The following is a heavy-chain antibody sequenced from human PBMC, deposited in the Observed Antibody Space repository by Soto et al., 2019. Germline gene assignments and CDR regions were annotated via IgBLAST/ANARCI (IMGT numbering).Heavy chain of an antibody. CDR3: AITNYYYKEH. V-gene: IGHV3-23*01. J-gene: IGHJ4*02. D-gene: IGHD3-22*01. Sequence: GGSRRLSCSACVFSFISCGIRGVRQAPGKGLEWASGISGSGGSTYYADSVKGRFTISRDNSNNTLYLQMNSLRAEDTAVYYCAITNYYYKEHWGQGNLVNVSS. CDR2: ISGSGGST. CDR1: VFSFISCG.